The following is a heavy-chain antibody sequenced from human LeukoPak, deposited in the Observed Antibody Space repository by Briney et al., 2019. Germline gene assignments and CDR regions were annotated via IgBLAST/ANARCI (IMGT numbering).Heavy chain of an antibody. J-gene: IGHJ5*02. CDR3: ARGPRVWIFGVVTNLFRSGSWFDP. V-gene: IGHV4-34*01. Sequence: PSETQSLTCAVYGGSFSGYYWSWIRQPPGKGLEWIGEINHSGSTNYNPSLKSRVTISVDTSKNQFSLKLSSVTAADTAVYYCARGPRVWIFGVVTNLFRSGSWFDPWGQGTLVTVSS. D-gene: IGHD3-3*01. CDR2: INHSGST. CDR1: GGSFSGYY.